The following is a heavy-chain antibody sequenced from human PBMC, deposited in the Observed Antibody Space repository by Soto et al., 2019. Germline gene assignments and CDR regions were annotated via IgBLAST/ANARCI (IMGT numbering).Heavy chain of an antibody. CDR1: GGTFRNYG. D-gene: IGHD1-26*01. CDR2: IVPIFGSI. V-gene: IGHV1-69*01. J-gene: IGHJ3*01. CDR3: ASRERVDAFDV. Sequence: QVQLVQSGAQVKKPGSSVKVSCKASGGTFRNYGITWVRQASGQGLEWLGGIVPIFGSINFAQKFRGRLTITPDESTSTVYLELTSLTSADTAVYYCASRERVDAFDVWAQGTVVTVSS.